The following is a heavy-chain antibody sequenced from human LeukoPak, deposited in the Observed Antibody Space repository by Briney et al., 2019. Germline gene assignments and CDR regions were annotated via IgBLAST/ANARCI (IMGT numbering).Heavy chain of an antibody. CDR3: ARELKTGGGVEPYYYYMDV. D-gene: IGHD3-16*01. J-gene: IGHJ6*03. CDR2: ISSSGSTI. CDR1: GFTFSSYE. V-gene: IGHV3-48*03. Sequence: GGSLRLSCAASGFTFSSYEMNWVRQAPGKGLEWVSYISSSGSTIYYADSVKGRFTISRDNAKNSLYLQMNSLRAEDTAVYYCARELKTGGGVEPYYYYMDVWGKGTTVTISS.